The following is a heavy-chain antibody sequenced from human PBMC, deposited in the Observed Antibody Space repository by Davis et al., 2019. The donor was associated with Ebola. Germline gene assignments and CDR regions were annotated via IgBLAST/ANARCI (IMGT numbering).Heavy chain of an antibody. D-gene: IGHD2-15*01. CDR2: ISSSSSTI. CDR3: ARSPYSGYFDY. CDR1: GFTFSSYS. Sequence: GGSLRLSCAASGFTFSSYSMNWVRQAPGKGLEWVSYISSSSSTIYYADSVKGRFTISRDNAKNSLYLQMNSLRAEDTAVYYCARSPYSGYFDYWGQGTLVTVSS. J-gene: IGHJ4*02. V-gene: IGHV3-48*04.